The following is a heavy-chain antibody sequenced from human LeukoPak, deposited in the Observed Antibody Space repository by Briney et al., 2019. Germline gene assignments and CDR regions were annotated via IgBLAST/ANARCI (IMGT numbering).Heavy chain of an antibody. D-gene: IGHD3/OR15-3a*01. J-gene: IGHJ4*02. V-gene: IGHV3-64*02. CDR2: ISRNGETT. CDR3: ARGRGDISARPFFDCR. CDR1: GFTFTTFS. Sequence: GGSLRLSCAASGFTFTTFSMHWVRQAPGKGLEYVSGISRNGETTYYGESVEGRFTISRDNSKDTVYLQMGSLRSEDSGVYYCARGRGDISARPFFDCRGGQGSLVTVSS.